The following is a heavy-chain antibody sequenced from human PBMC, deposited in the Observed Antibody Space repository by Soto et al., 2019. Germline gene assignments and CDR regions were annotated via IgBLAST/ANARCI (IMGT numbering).Heavy chain of an antibody. Sequence: EVQLLESGGGFVQPGGSLGLSCAASGFTFGSNAMTWVRQAPGKGLEWVSSISGGGAGTYYADSVKGRFTISRDNSKNTLYLQLNSLRAEDTAIYYCAKVNTMMVGSGNAFDMWGQGTMVTVSS. D-gene: IGHD3-22*01. CDR2: ISGGGAGT. J-gene: IGHJ3*02. CDR3: AKVNTMMVGSGNAFDM. V-gene: IGHV3-23*01. CDR1: GFTFGSNA.